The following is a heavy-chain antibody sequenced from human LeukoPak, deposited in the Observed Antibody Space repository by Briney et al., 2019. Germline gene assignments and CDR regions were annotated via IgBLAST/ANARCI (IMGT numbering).Heavy chain of an antibody. Sequence: SETLSLTCTVSGGSISSYYWSWIRQPPGKGLEWIAYISDIGSINYNPSLKSRVTISVDTSKNQFSLKLSSVTAADTAVYYCARLAPYSSGWYRFFDYWGQGTLVTVSS. J-gene: IGHJ4*02. D-gene: IGHD6-19*01. CDR3: ARLAPYSSGWYRFFDY. CDR2: ISDIGSI. V-gene: IGHV4-59*08. CDR1: GGSISSYY.